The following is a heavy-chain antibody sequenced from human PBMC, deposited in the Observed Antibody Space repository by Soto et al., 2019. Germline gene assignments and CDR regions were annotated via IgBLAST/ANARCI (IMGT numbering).Heavy chain of an antibody. D-gene: IGHD6-6*01. J-gene: IGHJ4*02. CDR1: GFTFTNAW. V-gene: IGHV3-73*01. CDR3: TRHFSSSSSFYDY. Sequence: GGSLRLSCAASGFTFTNAWINWVRQASGKGLEWVGRIRGKANSYATAYAASVKGRFTISRDDSKNTAYLQMNSLKTEDTAVYYCTRHFSSSSSFYDYWGQGTLVTVSS. CDR2: IRGKANSYAT.